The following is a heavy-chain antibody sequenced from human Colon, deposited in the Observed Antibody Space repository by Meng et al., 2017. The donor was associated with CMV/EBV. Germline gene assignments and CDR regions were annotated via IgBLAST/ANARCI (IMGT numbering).Heavy chain of an antibody. Sequence: GASLKISCTAFDFRFSSYEMNWVRQAAGKGLEWISYISGSGDSKYYAESVRGRFTISRDNAKNSLYLQMDSLTAEDTGVYFCARDSCSANRCHALDVWGQGTTVTVSS. CDR1: DFRFSSYE. D-gene: IGHD2-15*01. CDR2: ISGSGDSK. CDR3: ARDSCSANRCHALDV. V-gene: IGHV3-48*03. J-gene: IGHJ6*02.